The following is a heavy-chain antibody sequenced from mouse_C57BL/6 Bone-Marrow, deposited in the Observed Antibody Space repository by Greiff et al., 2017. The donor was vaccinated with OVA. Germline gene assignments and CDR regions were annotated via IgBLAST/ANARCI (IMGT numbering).Heavy chain of an antibody. CDR2: ISSGSSTI. CDR1: GFTFSDYG. D-gene: IGHD1-1*01. V-gene: IGHV5-17*01. J-gene: IGHJ1*03. Sequence: EVKLEESGGGLVKPGGSLKLSCAASGFTFSDYGMHWVRQAPEKGLEWVAYISSGSSTIYYADTVKGRFTTSRDNAKNTLFLQMTSLRSEDTAIYYCARRGYGSSHGYFDVWGTGTTVTVSS. CDR3: ARRGYGSSHGYFDV.